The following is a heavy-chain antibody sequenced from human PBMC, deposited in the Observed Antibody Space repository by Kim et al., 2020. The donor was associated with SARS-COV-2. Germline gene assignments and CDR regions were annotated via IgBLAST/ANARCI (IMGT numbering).Heavy chain of an antibody. D-gene: IGHD3-22*01. J-gene: IGHJ4*02. V-gene: IGHV3-74*01. Sequence: ADSVRGRFTVSRDNAKNTLFLQMNSLTVDDTALYYCAMAESDTSAYSPLDYWGQGTLVTVSS. CDR3: AMAESDTSAYSPLDY.